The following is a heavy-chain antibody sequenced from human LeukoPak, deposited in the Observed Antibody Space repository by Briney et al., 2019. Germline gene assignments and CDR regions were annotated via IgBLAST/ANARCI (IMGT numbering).Heavy chain of an antibody. J-gene: IGHJ5*02. V-gene: IGHV4-59*11. CDR3: ARSNSILWFGELLSSWFDP. CDR2: IYYSGST. CDR1: GGSISSHY. D-gene: IGHD3-10*01. Sequence: PSETLSLTCTVSGGSISSHYWSWIRQPPGKGLEWIGYIYYSGSTNYNPSPKSRVTISVDTSKNQFALKLSSVTAADTAVYYCARSNSILWFGELLSSWFDPWGQGTLVIVSS.